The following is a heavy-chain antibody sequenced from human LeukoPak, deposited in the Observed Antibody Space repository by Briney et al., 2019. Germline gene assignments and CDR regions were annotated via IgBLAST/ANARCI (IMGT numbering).Heavy chain of an antibody. D-gene: IGHD6-19*01. CDR2: ISRSGGT. CDR3: ARAAYSDGWSYVYSDY. CDR1: GGSISGYY. J-gene: IGHJ4*02. Sequence: SETLSLTCTVSGGSISGYYWHWIRQPPGKGLEWIGYISRSGGTNYNPSLKSRVTISRDTSKNQFSLILTSLTAADTAVYFCARAAYSDGWSYVYSDYWGQGTLVTVSS. V-gene: IGHV4-59*01.